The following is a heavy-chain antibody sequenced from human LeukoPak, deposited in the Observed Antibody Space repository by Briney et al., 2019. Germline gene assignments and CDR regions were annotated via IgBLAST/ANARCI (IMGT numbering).Heavy chain of an antibody. CDR2: IRSKTNYYAT. V-gene: IGHV3-73*01. D-gene: IGHD2-8*01. J-gene: IGHJ5*02. CDR3: TRGLNGPWFDP. CDR1: GFTFSGSA. Sequence: GGSLRLSCAASGFTFSGSAMHWVRQATGKGLEWVGRIRSKTNYYATAYAASVEGRFTISRDDSKNTAYLQMNSLKTEDTAVYYCTRGLNGPWFDPWARGTLVTVSS.